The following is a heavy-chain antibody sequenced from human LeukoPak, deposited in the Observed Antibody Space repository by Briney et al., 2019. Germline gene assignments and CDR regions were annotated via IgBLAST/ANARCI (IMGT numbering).Heavy chain of an antibody. Sequence: GGSLRLSCAASGFTFSNYAMTWVRQRPGKGLEWVSAIVGGGGGSTYYAESVKGRFAISRDTSKNTLYLQMNSLRAEDTAVYYCAKDRGYSYGNYYDYGMDVWGKGTTVTVSP. CDR3: AKDRGYSYGNYYDYGMDV. V-gene: IGHV3-23*01. D-gene: IGHD5-18*01. CDR2: IVGGGGGST. CDR1: GFTFSNYA. J-gene: IGHJ6*04.